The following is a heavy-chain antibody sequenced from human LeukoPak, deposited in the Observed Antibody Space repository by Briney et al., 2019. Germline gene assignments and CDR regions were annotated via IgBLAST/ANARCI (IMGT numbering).Heavy chain of an antibody. CDR2: LYSGGGT. CDR3: ATEAGVD. J-gene: IGHJ4*02. Sequence: GGSLRLSCAASGFTVSKKYMTWVRQAPGKGLEWVSSLYSGGGTYYADSVKGRFTISRDNSKNTLNLQMSSLRTEDTAVYYCATEAGVDWGQGTLVTVSS. D-gene: IGHD6-13*01. CDR1: GFTVSKKY. V-gene: IGHV3-66*01.